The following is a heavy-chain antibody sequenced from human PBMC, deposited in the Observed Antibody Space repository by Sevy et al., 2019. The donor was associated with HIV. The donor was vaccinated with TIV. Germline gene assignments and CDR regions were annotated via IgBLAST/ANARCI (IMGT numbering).Heavy chain of an antibody. J-gene: IGHJ6*02. Sequence: GESLKISCAASGFTFSSYAMHWVRQAPGKGLEWVAVISYDGSNKYYADSVKGRFTISRDNSKNTLYLQMNSLRAEDTAVYYCARESPRREYYYDSSGYYGMHVWGQGTTVTVSS. CDR1: GFTFSSYA. CDR3: ARESPRREYYYDSSGYYGMHV. CDR2: ISYDGSNK. V-gene: IGHV3-30*04. D-gene: IGHD3-22*01.